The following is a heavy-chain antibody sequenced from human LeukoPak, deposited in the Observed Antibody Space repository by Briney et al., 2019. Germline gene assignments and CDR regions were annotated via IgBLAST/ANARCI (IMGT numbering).Heavy chain of an antibody. CDR3: ARDLTTVTTGVFDY. CDR1: GFIFSSYS. J-gene: IGHJ4*02. D-gene: IGHD4-17*01. CDR2: ISSSSSYI. Sequence: GGSLRLSRAASGFIFSSYSMNWVRQAPGKGLEWVSSISSSSSYIYYADSVKGRFTISRDDAKKSLYLQMNSLRGEDTAVYYYARDLTTVTTGVFDYWGQGTLVTVSS. V-gene: IGHV3-21*01.